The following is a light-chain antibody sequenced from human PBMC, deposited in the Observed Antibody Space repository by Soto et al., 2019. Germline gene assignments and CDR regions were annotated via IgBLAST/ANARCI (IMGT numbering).Light chain of an antibody. J-gene: IGKJ1*01. V-gene: IGKV1-5*03. CDR2: KAS. Sequence: DIQMTQSPSTLSASVGDRVTITCRASQSISLSLAWHQQKPGKAPKPLMYKASSLESGAPSRFSGSGSGTEFTLTISSLQPDDFATYYCQQYRYFPWTFGQGTKVEFK. CDR3: QQYRYFPWT. CDR1: QSISLS.